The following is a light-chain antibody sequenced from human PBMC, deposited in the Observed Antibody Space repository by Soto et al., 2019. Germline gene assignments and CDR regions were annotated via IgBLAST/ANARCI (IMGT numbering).Light chain of an antibody. J-gene: IGKJ2*01. V-gene: IGKV1-39*01. CDR2: AAS. CDR1: QSISSY. CDR3: QQSYSAPHT. Sequence: DLQMTQSPSSLSASVGDRVTITCRASQSISSYLNWYQQKPGKAPKFLIFAASSLQSGVPSRFSGSGSGTDFTLTNSSLQPEDFATYYCQQSYSAPHTFGQGTKLEIK.